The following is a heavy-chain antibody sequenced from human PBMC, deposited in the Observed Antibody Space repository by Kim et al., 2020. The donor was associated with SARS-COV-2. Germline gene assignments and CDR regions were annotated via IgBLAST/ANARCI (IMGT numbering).Heavy chain of an antibody. CDR3: AGDTAMDTASYYYYYGMDV. Sequence: GGSLRLSCAASGFTFSSYSMNWVRQAPGKGLEWVSSISSSSSYIYYADSVKGRFTISRDNAKNSLYLQMNSLRAEDTAVYYSAGDTAMDTASYYYYYGMDVWGQGTTVTVSS. V-gene: IGHV3-21*01. J-gene: IGHJ6*02. D-gene: IGHD5-18*01. CDR2: ISSSSSYI. CDR1: GFTFSSYS.